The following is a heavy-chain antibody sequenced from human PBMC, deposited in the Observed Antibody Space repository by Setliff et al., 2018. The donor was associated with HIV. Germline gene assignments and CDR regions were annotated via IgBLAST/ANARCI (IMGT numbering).Heavy chain of an antibody. Sequence: NPSETLSLTCTVSGGSISSGSYYWAWVRQPPGKGLEWIGSIYYSGSTSYNPSLKSRVTISVDTSKNQFSLKLRSVTAADTAVYYCARRRGYCSGGTCYSGGYWFDPWGLGTLVTVSS. CDR1: GGSISSGSYY. V-gene: IGHV4-39*01. CDR2: IYYSGST. J-gene: IGHJ5*02. D-gene: IGHD2-15*01. CDR3: ARRRGYCSGGTCYSGGYWFDP.